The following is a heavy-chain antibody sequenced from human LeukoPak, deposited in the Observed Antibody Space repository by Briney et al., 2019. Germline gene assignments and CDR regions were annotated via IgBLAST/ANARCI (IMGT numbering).Heavy chain of an antibody. J-gene: IGHJ6*02. V-gene: IGHV3-15*01. Sequence: GGSLRLSCAASGFTFTNAWMSWVRQAPGKGLEWVGRIKSKTYGGTPDYAASVKGRFTISRDDSKNTLYLQMNSLKTEDTAVYYSTTDHEVDVWGQGTTVTVSS. CDR2: IKSKTYGGTP. CDR3: TTDHEVDV. CDR1: GFTFTNAW.